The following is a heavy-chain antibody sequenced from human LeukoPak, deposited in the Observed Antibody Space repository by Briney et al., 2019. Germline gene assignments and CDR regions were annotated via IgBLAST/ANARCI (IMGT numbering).Heavy chain of an antibody. J-gene: IGHJ4*02. CDR2: IYYSGST. CDR1: GGSISSSSYY. D-gene: IGHD6-19*01. CDR3: ARNYDPNGRYTPYYLDY. V-gene: IGHV4-39*01. Sequence: SETLSLTCTVSGGSISSSSYYWGWIRQPPGKGLEWIGSIYYSGSTYYNPSLKSRVTISVDTSKNQFSLKLSSVTAADTAVYYCARNYDPNGRYTPYYLDYWGQGTLVTVSS.